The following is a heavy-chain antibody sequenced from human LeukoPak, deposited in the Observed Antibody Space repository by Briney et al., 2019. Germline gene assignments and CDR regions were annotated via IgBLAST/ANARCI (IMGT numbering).Heavy chain of an antibody. J-gene: IGHJ5*02. CDR2: INPNSGNT. CDR3: ARGLGTYWGKDFLNWFDP. V-gene: IGHV1-8*01. D-gene: IGHD7-27*01. Sequence: GASVKVSCKASGYTFTSYDINWVRQATGQGLEWMGWINPNSGNTGYAQKFQGRVTLTSNTSLTTAYMELTSLTSEDTAVYYCARGLGTYWGKDFLNWFDPWGQGTLVTVSS. CDR1: GYTFTSYD.